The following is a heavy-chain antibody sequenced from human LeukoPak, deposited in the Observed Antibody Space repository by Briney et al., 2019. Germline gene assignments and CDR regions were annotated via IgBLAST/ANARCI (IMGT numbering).Heavy chain of an antibody. V-gene: IGHV3-74*01. CDR1: GFTFSSYW. CDR2: INSAASST. CDR3: AVLDVALPFDD. D-gene: IGHD3-9*01. J-gene: IGHJ4*02. Sequence: PGASLRLSCAASGFTFSSYWMHWVRQAPREGLVWVSRINSAASSTNYADSVRGRFTIPRDNAKNTLYLQMNSLRVEDTAVYYRAVLDVALPFDDWGQGTLVTVSS.